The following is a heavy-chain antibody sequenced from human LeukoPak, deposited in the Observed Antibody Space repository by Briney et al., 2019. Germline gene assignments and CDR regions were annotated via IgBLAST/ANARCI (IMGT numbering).Heavy chain of an antibody. CDR1: GFTFSNYA. CDR3: ARVEEGLYVLRYFDRMDV. Sequence: AGGSLRLSCAASGFTFSNYAMHWVRQAPGKGLEWVAVISYDGSNKYYADSVKGRFTISRDNSKNTLYLQMNSLRAEDTAVYYCARVEEGLYVLRYFDRMDVWGKGTTVTVSS. J-gene: IGHJ6*04. CDR2: ISYDGSNK. D-gene: IGHD3-9*01. V-gene: IGHV3-30*04.